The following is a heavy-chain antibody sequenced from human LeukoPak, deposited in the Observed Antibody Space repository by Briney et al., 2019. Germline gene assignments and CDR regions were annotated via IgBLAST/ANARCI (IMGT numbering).Heavy chain of an antibody. D-gene: IGHD6-13*01. CDR3: ATAAAARYYFDY. Sequence: ASVKVSCKVSGYTLTELSMHWVRQAPGKGLEWMGGFDPEDGETIYAQKFQGRVTMTEDTSTDTAYMELSSLRSEDTAVYYCATAAAARYYFDYWGQGTLVIVSS. CDR2: FDPEDGET. V-gene: IGHV1-24*01. CDR1: GYTLTELS. J-gene: IGHJ4*02.